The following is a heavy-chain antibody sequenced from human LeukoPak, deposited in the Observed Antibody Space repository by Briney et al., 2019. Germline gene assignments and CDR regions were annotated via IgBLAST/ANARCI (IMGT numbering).Heavy chain of an antibody. CDR1: GFNVSSNY. D-gene: IGHD6-13*01. J-gene: IGHJ4*02. CDR2: IYGADAA. Sequence: GGSLRLSCAASGFNVSSNYMTWIRQAPGKGLEWVSLIYGADAAYYAESARGRFIISRDNLKNTLFLQMNSLRVEDTALYYCVTSTGQQFIPYDYWGQGTHVTVSS. CDR3: VTSTGQQFIPYDY. V-gene: IGHV3-66*02.